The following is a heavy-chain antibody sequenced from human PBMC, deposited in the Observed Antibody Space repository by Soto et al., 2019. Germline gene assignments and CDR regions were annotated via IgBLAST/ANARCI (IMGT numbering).Heavy chain of an antibody. CDR2: ISYDGSNK. Sequence: GGSLRLSCAASGFTFSSYAMHWVRQAPGKGLEWVAVISYDGSNKYYADSVKGRFTISRDNSKNTLYLQMNSLRAEDTAVYYCARGYPVEMVFDYWGQGTLVTVSS. CDR1: GFTFSSYA. CDR3: ARGYPVEMVFDY. D-gene: IGHD3-10*01. J-gene: IGHJ4*02. V-gene: IGHV3-30-3*01.